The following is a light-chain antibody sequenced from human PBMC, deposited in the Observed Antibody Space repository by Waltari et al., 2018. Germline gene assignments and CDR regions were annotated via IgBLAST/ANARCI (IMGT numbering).Light chain of an antibody. V-gene: IGKV3-20*01. J-gene: IGKJ3*01. CDR1: QSVSSSY. CDR2: GAS. Sequence: EIVLTQSPGTLSLSPGERATLSCRASQSVSSSYLAWYQQKPGQAPRLLIYGASSRPTGIPDRLSGSGSGTDFTLTISRLEPEDFAVYYCQQYGSSRFTFGPGTKVDIK. CDR3: QQYGSSRFT.